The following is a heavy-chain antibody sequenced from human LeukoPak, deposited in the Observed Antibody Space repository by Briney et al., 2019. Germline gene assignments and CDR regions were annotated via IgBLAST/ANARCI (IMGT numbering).Heavy chain of an antibody. CDR2: ISSSSSYI. CDR1: GFTFSSYS. D-gene: IGHD6-6*01. CDR3: AREVVSSSSYGY. J-gene: IGHJ4*02. V-gene: IGHV3-21*01. Sequence: GGSLRLSCAASGFTFSSYSMNWVRQAPGKGLEWVSSISSSSSYIYYADSVKGRFTISRDNAKNSLYLQMNSLRAEDTAVYYWAREVVSSSSYGYWGRGPLATVPS.